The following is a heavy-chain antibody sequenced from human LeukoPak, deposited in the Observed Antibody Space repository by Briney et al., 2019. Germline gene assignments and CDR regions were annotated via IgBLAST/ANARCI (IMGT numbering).Heavy chain of an antibody. CDR2: ISSSGSTI. CDR3: ARDQKVQWLGLDY. J-gene: IGHJ4*02. V-gene: IGHV3-11*01. D-gene: IGHD6-19*01. CDR1: GFTFSDYY. Sequence: PGGSLRLSCAASGFTFSDYYMSWIRQAPGKGLEGVSYISSSGSTIYYADSVKGRFTISRDNAKNSLYLQMNSLRAEDTAVYYCARDQKVQWLGLDYWGQGTLVTVSS.